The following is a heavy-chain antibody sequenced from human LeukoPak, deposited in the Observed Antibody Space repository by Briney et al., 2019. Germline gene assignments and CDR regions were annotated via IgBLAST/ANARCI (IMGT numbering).Heavy chain of an antibody. CDR1: GYTFTSYG. J-gene: IGHJ4*02. D-gene: IGHD6-6*01. CDR2: ISAYNGNT. V-gene: IGHV1-18*01. Sequence: GASVKVSCKASGYTFTSYGISWVRQAPGQGLEWMGWISAYNGNTNYAQKLQGRVTMTTDTSTSTAYMELRSLRSDDTAVYYCARDNKMAARGGHFDYWGQGTLVTVSS. CDR3: ARDNKMAARGGHFDY.